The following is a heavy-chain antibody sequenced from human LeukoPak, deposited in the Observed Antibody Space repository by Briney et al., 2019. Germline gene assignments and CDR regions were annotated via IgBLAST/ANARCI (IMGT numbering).Heavy chain of an antibody. D-gene: IGHD3-3*01. V-gene: IGHV4-59*08. J-gene: IGHJ4*02. CDR1: GGSISSYH. CDR3: ARSTPYYDFWSGYYTPFDY. CDR2: IYYSGST. Sequence: SETLSLTCTVSGGSISSYHWSWIRQPPGKGLEWIGYIYYSGSTNYNPSLKSRVTISVDTSKNQFSLKLSSVTAADTAVYYCARSTPYYDFWSGYYTPFDYWGQGTLVTVSS.